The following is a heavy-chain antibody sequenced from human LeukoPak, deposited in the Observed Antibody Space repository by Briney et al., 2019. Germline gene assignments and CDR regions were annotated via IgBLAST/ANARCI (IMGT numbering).Heavy chain of an antibody. J-gene: IGHJ4*02. CDR2: LSYSGRT. CDR3: ARHLRNRMTTYFDS. V-gene: IGHV4-39*01. D-gene: IGHD4-17*01. CDR1: GGSTSSNTFY. Sequence: PSETLSLTCTVSGGSTSSNTFYWGWIRQPPGKGLEWIGSLSYSGRTYYNPSLKSRVTMSVDTSRSLFSLKLGSVIAADTAVYFCARHLRNRMTTYFDSWGQGSLVTVSS.